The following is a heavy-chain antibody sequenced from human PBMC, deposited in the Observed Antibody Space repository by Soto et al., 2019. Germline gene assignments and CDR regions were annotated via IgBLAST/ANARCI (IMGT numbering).Heavy chain of an antibody. J-gene: IGHJ2*01. V-gene: IGHV1-46*01. CDR3: ARGRHTAMVTHYWYFDL. CDR1: GYTFTSYY. D-gene: IGHD5-18*01. CDR2: INPSGGST. Sequence: QVQLVQSGAEVKKPGASVKVSCKASGYTFTSYYMHWVRQAPGQGLEWMGIINPSGGSTSYAQKFQGRVTMTRDTSTSTVYMELSSLRSEDTAVYYCARGRHTAMVTHYWYFDLWGRGTLVTVSS.